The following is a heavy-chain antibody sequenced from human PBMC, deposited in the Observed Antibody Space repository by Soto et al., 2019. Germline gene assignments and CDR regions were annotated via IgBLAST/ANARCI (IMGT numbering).Heavy chain of an antibody. CDR3: ARNGALDY. CDR2: ILYSGTT. J-gene: IGHJ4*02. Sequence: QVQLQESGPGLVKPSQTLSLTCTVSVGSISSGYYYWSWIRQPPGKGLEWIGYILYSGTTNYNPSLESRLTISVDTSKNQFSLNMTSVTAADTAVYYCARNGALDYWGRGTLVTVSS. V-gene: IGHV4-30-4*01. D-gene: IGHD2-8*01. CDR1: VGSISSGYYY.